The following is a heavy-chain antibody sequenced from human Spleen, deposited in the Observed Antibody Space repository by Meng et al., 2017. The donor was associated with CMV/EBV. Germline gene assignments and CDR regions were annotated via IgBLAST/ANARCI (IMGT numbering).Heavy chain of an antibody. D-gene: IGHD1-26*01. V-gene: IGHV4-34*01. Sequence: QLQTWGAGLLTPSETPSLTCAGYGGSFSGYYWSWIRQPPGKGLEWIGEINHSGSTNYNPSLKSRVTISVDTSKNQFSLKLSSVTAADTAVYYCATVWSGSYRFDYWGQGTLVTVSS. CDR1: GGSFSGYY. J-gene: IGHJ4*02. CDR3: ATVWSGSYRFDY. CDR2: INHSGST.